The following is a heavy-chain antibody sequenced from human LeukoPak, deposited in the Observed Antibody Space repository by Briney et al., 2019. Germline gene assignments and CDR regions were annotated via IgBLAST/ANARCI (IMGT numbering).Heavy chain of an antibody. D-gene: IGHD5-18*01. Sequence: GGPLRLSCAASGFTFSSYWMHWVRQAPGKGLVWVSRINSDGSSTSYADSVKGRFTISRDNAKNTLYLQMNSLRAEDTAVYYCARGSYGYYAFDIWGQGTMVTVSS. J-gene: IGHJ3*02. CDR3: ARGSYGYYAFDI. CDR1: GFTFSSYW. CDR2: INSDGSST. V-gene: IGHV3-74*01.